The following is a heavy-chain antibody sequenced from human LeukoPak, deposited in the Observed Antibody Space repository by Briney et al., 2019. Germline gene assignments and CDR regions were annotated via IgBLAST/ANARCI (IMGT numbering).Heavy chain of an antibody. CDR3: AKAGIGVVGYFDY. D-gene: IGHD6-19*01. J-gene: IGHJ4*02. CDR2: IRGNGGGT. V-gene: IGHV3-23*01. CDR1: GFTFSSYA. Sequence: GGSLRLSCAASGFTFSSYAMSWVRQPPGKGLEWVSAIRGNGGGTYYADSVKGRFTISRDNSKNTLYLQMNRLRDEDTALYYCAKAGIGVVGYFDYWGQGTLVTASS.